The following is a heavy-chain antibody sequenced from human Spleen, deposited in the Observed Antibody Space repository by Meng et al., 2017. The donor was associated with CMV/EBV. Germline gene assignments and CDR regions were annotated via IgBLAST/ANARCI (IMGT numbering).Heavy chain of an antibody. CDR1: GGSFSGYY. Sequence: GSLRLSCAVYGGSFSGYYWSWIRQPPGKGLEWIGEINHSGSTYYNPSLKSRVTISVDTSKNQFSLKLSSVTAADTAVYYCATSSGVITIFGVVTNWGQGILVTVSS. D-gene: IGHD3-3*01. J-gene: IGHJ4*02. CDR2: INHSGST. CDR3: ATSSGVITIFGVVTN. V-gene: IGHV4-34*01.